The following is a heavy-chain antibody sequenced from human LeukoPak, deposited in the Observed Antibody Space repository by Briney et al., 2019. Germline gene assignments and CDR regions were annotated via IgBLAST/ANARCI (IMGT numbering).Heavy chain of an antibody. Sequence: SETLSLTCTVSGGSISSGDYYWSWIRQPPGKGLECIGYIYYSGSTYYNPSLKSRVTISVDTSKNQFALKLSSATAADTAVYYCARVRDSSGYYVDAFDIWCQGTMVTVSS. CDR3: ARVRDSSGYYVDAFDI. D-gene: IGHD3-22*01. CDR2: IYYSGST. J-gene: IGHJ3*02. V-gene: IGHV4-30-4*08. CDR1: GGSISSGDYY.